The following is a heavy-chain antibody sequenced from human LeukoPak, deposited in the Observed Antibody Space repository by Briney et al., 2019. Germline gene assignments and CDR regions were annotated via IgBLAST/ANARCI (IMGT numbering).Heavy chain of an antibody. V-gene: IGHV3-23*01. D-gene: IGHD3-10*01. J-gene: IGHJ3*02. Sequence: GGSLRLSCAASGFTFSSYAMSWVRQAPGEGLEWVSAISGSGGSTYYADSVKGRSTISRDNSKNTLYLQMNSLRAEDTAVYYSARDSRGAFDIWGQGTMVTVSS. CDR1: GFTFSSYA. CDR3: ARDSRGAFDI. CDR2: ISGSGGST.